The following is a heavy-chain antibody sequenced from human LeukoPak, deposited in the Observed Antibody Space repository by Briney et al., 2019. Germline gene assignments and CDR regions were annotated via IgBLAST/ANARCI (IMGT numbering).Heavy chain of an antibody. D-gene: IGHD6-13*01. V-gene: IGHV1-18*01. Sequence: ASVKVSCKASGYTFTSYGVSWVRQAPGQGLEWMGWISTYNGNTNYAQKFQGRVTTTTDTSTSTAYMELRSLRSDDTAIYYCARDLTIVAAGTFGYWGQGTLVTVSS. CDR3: ARDLTIVAAGTFGY. J-gene: IGHJ4*02. CDR1: GYTFTSYG. CDR2: ISTYNGNT.